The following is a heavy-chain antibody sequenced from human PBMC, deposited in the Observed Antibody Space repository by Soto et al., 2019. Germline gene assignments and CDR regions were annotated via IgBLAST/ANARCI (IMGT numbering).Heavy chain of an antibody. CDR3: ARPQSLGYYYFYGMDV. J-gene: IGHJ6*02. Sequence: SETLSLTCTVSGGSISSSSYYWGWIRQPPGKGLEWIGSIYYSGSTYYNPSLKSRVTISVDTSKNQFSLKLSSVTAADTAVYYCARPQSLGYYYFYGMDVWGPGTTVTVSS. CDR1: GGSISSSSYY. V-gene: IGHV4-39*01. CDR2: IYYSGST.